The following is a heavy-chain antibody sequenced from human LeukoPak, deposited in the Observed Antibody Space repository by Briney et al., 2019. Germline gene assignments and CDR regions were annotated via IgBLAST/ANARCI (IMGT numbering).Heavy chain of an antibody. J-gene: IGHJ4*02. CDR1: GGSISSYY. V-gene: IGHV4-59*12. CDR2: IYYSGST. CDR3: ARRTNGDYPFDY. D-gene: IGHD4-17*01. Sequence: SETLSLTCTVSGGSISSYYWSWIRQPPGKGLEWIGYIYYSGSTNYNPSLKSRVTISVDTSKNQFSLKLSSVTAADTAVYYCARRTNGDYPFDYWGQGTLVTVSS.